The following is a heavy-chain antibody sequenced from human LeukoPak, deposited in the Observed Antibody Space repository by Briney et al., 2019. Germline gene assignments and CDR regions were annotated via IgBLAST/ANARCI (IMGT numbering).Heavy chain of an antibody. D-gene: IGHD3-16*01. V-gene: IGHV3-7*03. CDR2: IKQDGSEK. CDR1: GFTFSNYW. Sequence: GGSLRLSCVASGFTFSNYWMSWVRQAPGKGLEWVAIIKQDGSEKYYVDSVKGRFTISRDNAKNSLYLQMNRLRDEDTAVYYFPETWDPLMGGGFYFEYWGQGALVTVSS. J-gene: IGHJ4*02. CDR3: PETWDPLMGGGFYFEY.